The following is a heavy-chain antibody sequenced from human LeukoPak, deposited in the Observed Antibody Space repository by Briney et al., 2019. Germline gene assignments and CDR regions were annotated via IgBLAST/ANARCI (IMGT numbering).Heavy chain of an antibody. Sequence: SETLSLNGAGFGGSFTYYYWSWIRRSPGKGLEWIGEINHSGYTNYNPSLKSRVSVSVDTSKNQFSLKLSSVTAADTAVYYCARGQYTGYPTHWGQGTLVTVSS. CDR3: ARGQYTGYPTH. J-gene: IGHJ4*02. V-gene: IGHV4-34*01. D-gene: IGHD5-12*01. CDR2: INHSGYT. CDR1: GGSFTYYY.